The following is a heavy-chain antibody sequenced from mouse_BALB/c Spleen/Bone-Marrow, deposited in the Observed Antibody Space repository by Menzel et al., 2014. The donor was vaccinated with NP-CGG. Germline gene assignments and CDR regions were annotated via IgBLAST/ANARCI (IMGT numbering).Heavy chain of an antibody. Sequence: EVQLQESGGGLVQPGGSRKLSCAASGFTFSSFGMHWVRQAPEKGLEWVAYISSGSSTIYYADTVKGRFTISRDNPKNPLFLQMTSLRSEDTAMYYCARGGNFAWFAYWGQGTLVTVSA. V-gene: IGHV5-17*02. CDR2: ISSGSSTI. CDR3: ARGGNFAWFAY. CDR1: GFTFSSFG. D-gene: IGHD2-1*01. J-gene: IGHJ3*01.